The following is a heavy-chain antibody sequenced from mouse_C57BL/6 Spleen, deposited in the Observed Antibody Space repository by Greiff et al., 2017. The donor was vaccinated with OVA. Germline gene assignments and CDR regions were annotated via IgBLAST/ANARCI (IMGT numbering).Heavy chain of an antibody. D-gene: IGHD1-1*01. CDR1: GFTFSSYA. J-gene: IGHJ3*01. CDR2: ISDGGSYT. CDR3: ARVDGSSPAWFAY. V-gene: IGHV5-4*03. Sequence: EVKLVESGGGLVKPGGSLKLSCAASGFTFSSYAMSWVRQTPEKRLEWVATISDGGSYTYYPDNVKGRFTISRDNAKNNLYLQMSHLKSEDTAMYYCARVDGSSPAWFAYWGQGTLVTVSA.